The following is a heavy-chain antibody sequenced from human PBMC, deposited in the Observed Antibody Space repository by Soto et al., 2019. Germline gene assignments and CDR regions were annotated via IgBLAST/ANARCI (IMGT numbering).Heavy chain of an antibody. CDR3: AQSLWRGYKSWFGP. V-gene: IGHV2-5*02. D-gene: IGHD3-3*01. CDR2: IYWDDDK. J-gene: IGHJ5*02. Sequence: QITLRESGPTLVKPTQTLTLTCTFTEFSLTTSGVGVGWIRQPPGKALEWLALIYWDDDKRYNPSLQTRLTITKDTSTNQEVLTMTNMDPLDTATYYCAQSLWRGYKSWFGPWGQGTLVTVSS. CDR1: EFSLTTSGVG.